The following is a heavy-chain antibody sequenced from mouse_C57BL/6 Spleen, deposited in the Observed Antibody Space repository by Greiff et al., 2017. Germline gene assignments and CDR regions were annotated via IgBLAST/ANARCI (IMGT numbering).Heavy chain of an antibody. CDR3: GKEGLYYAAWFAY. CDR1: GYTFTSYW. Sequence: QVQLQQPGTELVKPGASVKLSCKASGYTFTSYWMHWVKQRPGQGLEWIGNINPSNGGTNYNEKFKSKATLTVDKSSSTAYMQLSNLTSEDSAVXCCGKEGLYYAAWFAYWGQGTLVTVSA. D-gene: IGHD2-1*01. J-gene: IGHJ3*01. CDR2: INPSNGGT. V-gene: IGHV1-53*01.